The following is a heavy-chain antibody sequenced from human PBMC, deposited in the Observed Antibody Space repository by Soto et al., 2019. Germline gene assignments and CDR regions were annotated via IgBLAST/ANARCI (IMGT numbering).Heavy chain of an antibody. Sequence: QLQLQESGSGLVKPSQTLPLTCVVSGGSITSGGYSWSWIRQPPGKGLEWIGYISHSGTTSYNPSLKSRVTMSFDRSKNQFSLSLSSVTAADTAGYYCARENVDTLMGIDYWGQGTLVTVSS. CDR3: ARENVDTLMGIDY. CDR1: GGSITSGGYS. J-gene: IGHJ4*02. D-gene: IGHD5-18*01. V-gene: IGHV4-30-2*01. CDR2: ISHSGTT.